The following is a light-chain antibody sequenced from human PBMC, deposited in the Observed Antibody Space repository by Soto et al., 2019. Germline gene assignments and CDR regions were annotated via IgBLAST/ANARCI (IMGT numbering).Light chain of an antibody. CDR1: PSTSIY. Sequence: DIQRTQSPSSLSASVGDRVTITCRASPSTSIYLNWYQQKPGKAPNLLIHDASSLHSGVPSRFSGSGSGTDFNIIISILQPDDLATYFCQQSYTSPLTFGGGTKVEVK. J-gene: IGKJ4*01. CDR2: DAS. V-gene: IGKV1-39*01. CDR3: QQSYTSPLT.